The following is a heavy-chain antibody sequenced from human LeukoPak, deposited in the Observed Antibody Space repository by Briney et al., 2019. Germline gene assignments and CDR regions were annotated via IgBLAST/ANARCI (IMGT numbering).Heavy chain of an antibody. J-gene: IGHJ4*02. CDR3: ARDHCYDSSGYS. D-gene: IGHD3-22*01. V-gene: IGHV4-59*12. Sequence: SETLSLTCTVSGGSISSYYWSWVRQPPGKGLEWIGYIYYSGSTNYNPSLKSRVTISVDTSKNQFSLKLSSVTAADTAVYYCARDHCYDSSGYSWGQGTLVTVSS. CDR2: IYYSGST. CDR1: GGSISSYY.